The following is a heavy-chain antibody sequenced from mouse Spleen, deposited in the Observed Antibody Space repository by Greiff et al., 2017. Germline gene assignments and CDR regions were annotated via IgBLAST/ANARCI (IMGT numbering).Heavy chain of an antibody. V-gene: IGHV1-74*01. CDR2: IHPSDSDT. Sequence: QVQLQQSGTLLARPGASVKMSCKTSGYTFTSYWMHWVKQRPGQGLEWIGRIHPSDSDTNYNQKFKGKATLTVDKSSSTAYMQLSSLTSEDSAVYYCAIGEVDWYFDVWGAGTTVTVSS. D-gene: IGHD1-1*02. J-gene: IGHJ1*01. CDR1: GYTFTSYW. CDR3: AIGEVDWYFDV.